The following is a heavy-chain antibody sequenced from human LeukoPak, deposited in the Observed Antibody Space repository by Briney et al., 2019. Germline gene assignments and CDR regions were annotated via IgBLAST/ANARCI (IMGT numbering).Heavy chain of an antibody. V-gene: IGHV4-34*01. CDR3: ASPRVYASDI. J-gene: IGHJ3*02. CDR1: GGSFSGYY. Sequence: SETLSLTCAVYGGSFSGYYWSWIRQPPGKGLEWIGEINHSGSTNYNPSLKSRVTISVDTSKNQFSLKLSSVTAADTAVYYCASPRVYASDIWGQGTMVTVSS. D-gene: IGHD3-10*01. CDR2: INHSGST.